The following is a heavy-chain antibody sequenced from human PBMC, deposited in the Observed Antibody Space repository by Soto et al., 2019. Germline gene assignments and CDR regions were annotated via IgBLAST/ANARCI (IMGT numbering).Heavy chain of an antibody. D-gene: IGHD6-19*01. Sequence: GGSLRLSCAASGFTVSTNYMSWVRQAPGKGLEWVSVIYSGVSTNYADSVKGQFTISRDNSKNTLYLQMNSLRAEDTAVYYCARVGDSSGWYLDYWGQGTLVTVSS. V-gene: IGHV3-53*01. J-gene: IGHJ4*02. CDR3: ARVGDSSGWYLDY. CDR1: GFTVSTNY. CDR2: IYSGVST.